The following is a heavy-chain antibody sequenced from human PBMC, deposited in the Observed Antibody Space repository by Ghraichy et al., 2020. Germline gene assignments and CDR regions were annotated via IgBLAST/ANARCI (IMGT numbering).Heavy chain of an antibody. V-gene: IGHV4-30-2*01. D-gene: IGHD5-18*01. J-gene: IGHJ3*02. CDR2: MYYSGST. CDR1: GGSISDSGYS. Sequence: LSLTCAVSGGSISDSGYSWSWIRQPPGKGLEWIGYMYYSGSTYYNPSLKSRVTISENRPKNQIFLSLYSVTAADTAVYYCARANEAHSYAVSPAFDIWGHGTMVTVSS. CDR3: ARANEAHSYAVSPAFDI.